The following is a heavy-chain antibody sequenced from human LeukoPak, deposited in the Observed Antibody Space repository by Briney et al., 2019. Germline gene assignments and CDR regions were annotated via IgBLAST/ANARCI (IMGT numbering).Heavy chain of an antibody. CDR1: GFSLSTSGVG. CDR2: IYWDDDK. J-gene: IGHJ5*02. D-gene: IGHD6-6*01. Sequence: SGPTLVKPTQTLTLTCTFSGFSLSTSGVGVGWIRQPPGKALEWLALIYWDDDKRYSPSLKSRLTITKDTSKNQVVLTMTNMDPVDTATYYCAHSSLAARRKTPRINWFDPWGQGTLVTVSS. V-gene: IGHV2-5*02. CDR3: AHSSLAARRKTPRINWFDP.